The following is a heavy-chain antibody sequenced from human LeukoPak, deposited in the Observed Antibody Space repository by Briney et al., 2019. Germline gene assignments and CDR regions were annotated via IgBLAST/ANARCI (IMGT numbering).Heavy chain of an antibody. CDR3: ARDLAPDAFDI. CDR1: GFTFSSNW. D-gene: IGHD3-16*01. CDR2: IKSDGSST. Sequence: PGGSLRLSCAASGFTFSSNWMHWVRQAPGKGLVWVSRIKSDGSSTSYADSVKGRFTISRDNAKNTLYLQMSSLRAEDTAVYYCARDLAPDAFDIWGQGTMVTVSS. J-gene: IGHJ3*02. V-gene: IGHV3-74*01.